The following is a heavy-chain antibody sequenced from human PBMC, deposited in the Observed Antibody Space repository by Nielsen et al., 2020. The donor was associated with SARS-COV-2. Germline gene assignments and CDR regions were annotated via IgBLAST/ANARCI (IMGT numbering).Heavy chain of an antibody. CDR1: GGSISSYY. D-gene: IGHD2-2*01. CDR3: ARGTRYPIVVVPVHYYYYMDV. J-gene: IGHJ6*03. V-gene: IGHV4-59*12. Sequence: SETLSLTCTVSGGSISSYYWSWIRQPPGKGLEWIGYIYYSGSTNYNPSLKSRVTISVDTSKNQFSLKLSSVTAADTAVYYCARGTRYPIVVVPVHYYYYMDVWGKGTTVTVSS. CDR2: IYYSGST.